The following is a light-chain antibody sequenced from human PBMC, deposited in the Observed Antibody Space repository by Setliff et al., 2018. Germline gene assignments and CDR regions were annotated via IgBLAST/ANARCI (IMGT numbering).Light chain of an antibody. J-gene: IGLJ1*01. CDR2: AVS. CDR3: NAYTSGSTYV. CDR1: SSDVGSYDL. V-gene: IGLV2-14*03. Sequence: QSALAQPASVSGSPGQSITISCSGTSSDVGSYDLVSWYQQHPGKAPKLIIYAVSDRPSGVSNRFSGSKSGNTASLTISGLQTADEADYYCNAYTSGSTYVFGTGTKVTV.